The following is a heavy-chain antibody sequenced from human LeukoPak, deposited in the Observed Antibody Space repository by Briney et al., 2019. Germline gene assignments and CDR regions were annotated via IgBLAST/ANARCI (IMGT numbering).Heavy chain of an antibody. CDR2: IYYSGST. J-gene: IGHJ4*02. D-gene: IGHD6-13*01. V-gene: IGHV4-39*07. Sequence: SETLSLTCTVSGGSISSSSYYWGWIRQPPGKGLEWIGSIYYSGSTYYNPSLKSRVTISVDTSKNQFSLKLSSVTAADTAVYYCARSPRDIAAAPYWGQGTLVTVSS. CDR1: GGSISSSSYY. CDR3: ARSPRDIAAAPY.